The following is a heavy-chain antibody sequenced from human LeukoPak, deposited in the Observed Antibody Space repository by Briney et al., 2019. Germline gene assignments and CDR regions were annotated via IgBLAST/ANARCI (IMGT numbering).Heavy chain of an antibody. D-gene: IGHD1-26*01. Sequence: GRSLRLSCAASGFTFSSYGMHWVRQAPGKGLEWVAVISYDGSNKYYADSVKGRFTISRDNSKNTLYLQMNSLRAEDTAVYYCAKDLSGSYRGVFDYWGQGTLVTVSS. CDR3: AKDLSGSYRGVFDY. CDR2: ISYDGSNK. CDR1: GFTFSSYG. V-gene: IGHV3-30*18. J-gene: IGHJ4*02.